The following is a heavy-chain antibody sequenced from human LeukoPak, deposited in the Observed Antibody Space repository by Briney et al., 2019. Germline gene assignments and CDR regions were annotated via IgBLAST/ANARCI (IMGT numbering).Heavy chain of an antibody. D-gene: IGHD6-6*01. J-gene: IGHJ4*02. CDR1: GFTFSSYA. CDR3: ARVCIPGSSSTSFDY. Sequence: PGGSLRLSCAASGFTFSSYAMHWVRQAPGKGLEWVAVISYDGSNKYYADSVKGRFTISRDNSKNTLYLQMNSLRAEDTAVYYCARVCIPGSSSTSFDYWGQGTLVTVSS. CDR2: ISYDGSNK. V-gene: IGHV3-30*04.